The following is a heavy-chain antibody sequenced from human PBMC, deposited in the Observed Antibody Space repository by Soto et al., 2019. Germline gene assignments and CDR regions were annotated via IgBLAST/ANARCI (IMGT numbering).Heavy chain of an antibody. V-gene: IGHV4-59*01. D-gene: IGHD3-10*02. CDR3: ARLSFPGCSGDPWYFAY. J-gene: IGHJ4*02. CDR1: VGSINNFY. CDR2: IYYSGST. Sequence: SETLSLTCTVSVGSINNFYWSWIRQPPGKGLEWIASIYYSGSTNYNPSLKNRVAISIDTSKNQFSLRLNSVTAADTAVYYCARLSFPGCSGDPWYFAYWGQGTLVPVSS.